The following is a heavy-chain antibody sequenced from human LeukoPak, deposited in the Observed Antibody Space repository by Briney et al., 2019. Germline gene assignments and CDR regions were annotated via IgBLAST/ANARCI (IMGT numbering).Heavy chain of an antibody. CDR2: IIPILGIA. CDR1: GGTFSSYA. V-gene: IGHV1-69*04. CDR3: ARVEAYSGSYYFDY. D-gene: IGHD1-26*01. J-gene: IGHJ4*02. Sequence: SVKVSCKASGGTFSSYAISWVRQAPGQGLEWMGRIIPILGIANYAQKFQGRVTITADKSTSTAYMELSSLRSEDTAVYYCARVEAYSGSYYFDYWGQGTLVTVSP.